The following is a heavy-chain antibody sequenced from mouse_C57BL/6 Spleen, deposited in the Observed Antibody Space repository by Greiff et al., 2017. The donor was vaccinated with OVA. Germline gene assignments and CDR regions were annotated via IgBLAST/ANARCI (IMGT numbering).Heavy chain of an antibody. D-gene: IGHD1-1*01. CDR2: IDPSDSYT. J-gene: IGHJ4*01. CDR1: GYTFTSYW. Sequence: VQLKQPGAELVMPGASVKLSCKASGYTFTSYWMHWVKQRPGQGLEWIGEIDPSDSYTNYNQKFKGKSTLTVDKSSSTAYMQLSSLTSEDSAVYYCARGYGSSYGYYAMDYWGQGTSVTVSS. CDR3: ARGYGSSYGYYAMDY. V-gene: IGHV1-69*01.